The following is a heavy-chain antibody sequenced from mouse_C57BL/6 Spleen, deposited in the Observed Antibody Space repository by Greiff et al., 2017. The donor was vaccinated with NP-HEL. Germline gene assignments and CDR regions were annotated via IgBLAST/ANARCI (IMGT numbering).Heavy chain of an antibody. CDR1: GYTFTSYW. V-gene: IGHV1-50*01. CDR2: IDPSDRST. Sequence: QVQLQQPGAELVKPGASVKLSCKASGYTFTSYWMQWVNQRPGQGLDWIGAIDPSDRSTNYNQKFKGKATLTVDTSSSTAYMQLSSLTSDDSAVYYCARRGFHYGSSYPDDWGQGTTLTVAS. J-gene: IGHJ2*01. D-gene: IGHD1-1*01. CDR3: ARRGFHYGSSYPDD.